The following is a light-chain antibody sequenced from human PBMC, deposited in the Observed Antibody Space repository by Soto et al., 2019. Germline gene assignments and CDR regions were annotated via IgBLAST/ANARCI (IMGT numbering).Light chain of an antibody. J-gene: IGLJ1*01. CDR2: EVS. CDR1: SSDVGTYNY. V-gene: IGLV2-14*01. CDR3: SSYTSSSTLPYV. Sequence: QSVLTQPASVSGSPGQSITISCTGTSSDVGTYNYVSWYQQHPGKAPKLMIYEVSNRPSGVSNRFSGSKSGNTASLTISGLQAADEADYYCSSYTSSSTLPYVFGTGNKVTVL.